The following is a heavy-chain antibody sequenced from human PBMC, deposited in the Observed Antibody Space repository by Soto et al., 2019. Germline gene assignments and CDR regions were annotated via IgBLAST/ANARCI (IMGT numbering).Heavy chain of an antibody. V-gene: IGHV4-59*08. Sequence: PSETLSLTCTVSGGSISSYYWSWIRQPPGKGLEWIGYIYYSGSTNYNPSLKSRVTISVDTSKNQFSLKLSSVTAADTAVYYCARRGLGVVVPAAQESYYYYMDVWGKGTTVTVSS. CDR2: IYYSGST. D-gene: IGHD2-2*01. J-gene: IGHJ6*03. CDR3: ARRGLGVVVPAAQESYYYYMDV. CDR1: GGSISSYY.